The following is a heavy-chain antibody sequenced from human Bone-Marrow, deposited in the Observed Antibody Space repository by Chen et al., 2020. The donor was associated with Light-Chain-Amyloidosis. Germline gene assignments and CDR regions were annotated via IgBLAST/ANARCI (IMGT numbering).Heavy chain of an antibody. CDR3: VRGVPSRLGELSFGDFEF. CDR2: INPNSGGA. D-gene: IGHD3-16*01. Sequence: VQLVQSGAEVKRPGASVRVPCRASGYTFTGQYLHRVRQAPGQGLEWMGWINPNSGGAHSAQKFQARVTMTRDTSINTAHMELSRLTSDDTATYYCVRGVPSRLGELSFGDFEFWGQGSLVAVSS. CDR1: GYTFTGQY. V-gene: IGHV1-2*02. J-gene: IGHJ4*02.